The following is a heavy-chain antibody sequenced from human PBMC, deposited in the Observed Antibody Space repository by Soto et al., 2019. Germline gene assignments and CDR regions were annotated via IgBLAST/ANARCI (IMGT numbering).Heavy chain of an antibody. CDR3: ARENSRISPRLFQH. V-gene: IGHV3-30-3*01. Sequence: GGSLRLCNVAPVYMFGDYASHWSRQAPGKGLEWVALISPAGTNQYYADSAKGRFTISRDNSKNTPYLQMNSLRPEDTGLYYCARENSRISPRLFQHWGHGTLVTVS. CDR2: ISPAGTNQ. J-gene: IGHJ1*01. D-gene: IGHD6-6*01. CDR1: VYMFGDYA.